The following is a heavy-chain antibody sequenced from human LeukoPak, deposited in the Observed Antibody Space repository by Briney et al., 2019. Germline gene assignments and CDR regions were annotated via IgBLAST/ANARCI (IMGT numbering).Heavy chain of an antibody. CDR1: GGSISSGSYY. D-gene: IGHD4-23*01. Sequence: SQTLSLTCTVSGGSISSGSYYWSWIRQPAGKGLEWIVRIYTSGSTNYNPSLKSRVTISVDTSKDQFSLKLSSVTAADTAVYYCAREYGGAYYYMDVWGKGTTVTVSS. CDR2: IYTSGST. J-gene: IGHJ6*03. V-gene: IGHV4-61*02. CDR3: AREYGGAYYYMDV.